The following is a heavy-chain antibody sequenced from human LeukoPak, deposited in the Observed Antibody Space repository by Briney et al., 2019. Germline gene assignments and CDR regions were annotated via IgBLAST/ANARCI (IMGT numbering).Heavy chain of an antibody. CDR1: GGSISSGGYY. D-gene: IGHD2-2*01. J-gene: IGHJ6*03. V-gene: IGHV4-31*03. CDR3: ASSPAPSLHLYYYYYYMDV. Sequence: PSETLSLTCTVSGGSISSGGYYWSWIRQHPGKGLEWIGYIYYSGSTYYNPSLKSRVTISVDTSKNQFSLKLSSVTAADTAVYYCASSPAPSLHLYYYYYYMDVWGKGTTVTVSS. CDR2: IYYSGST.